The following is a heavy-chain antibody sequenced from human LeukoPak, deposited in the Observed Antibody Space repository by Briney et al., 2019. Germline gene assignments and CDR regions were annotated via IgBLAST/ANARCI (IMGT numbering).Heavy chain of an antibody. D-gene: IGHD6-13*01. V-gene: IGHV4-59*08. CDR3: ARRGYSSSWAYWFDP. CDR1: GGSISSYY. J-gene: IGHJ5*02. CDR2: IYYSGST. Sequence: SETLSLTCTVSGGSISSYYWSWLRQPPGKGMEWVGYIYYSGSTNYNPSLKSRVTISVDTSKNQFSLKLRSVTAADTAVYYCARRGYSSSWAYWFDPWGQGTLVTVSS.